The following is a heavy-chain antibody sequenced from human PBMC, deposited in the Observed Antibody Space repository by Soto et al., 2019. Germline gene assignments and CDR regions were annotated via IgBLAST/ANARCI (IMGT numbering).Heavy chain of an antibody. CDR1: GYSFTSYG. CDR2: IYPGDSDT. Sequence: GESLKISCQGSGYSFTSYGIGWVRQMPGKGLEWMGIIYPGDSDTRYSPSFQGQVTISADKSISTAYLQWSSLKASDTAMYYCARHYCSSTSCYPVYYYYYGMDVWGQGTTVTVSS. V-gene: IGHV5-51*01. J-gene: IGHJ6*02. CDR3: ARHYCSSTSCYPVYYYYYGMDV. D-gene: IGHD2-2*01.